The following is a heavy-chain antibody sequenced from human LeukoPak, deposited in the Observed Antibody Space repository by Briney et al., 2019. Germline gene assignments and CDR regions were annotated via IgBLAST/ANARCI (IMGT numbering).Heavy chain of an antibody. Sequence: GESLKISCKGSGYSFTSYWIGWVRQAPGQRLEWMGWINAGNGNTKYSQKFQGRVTITRDTSASTAYMELSSLRSEDTAVYYCARGSNYYGSGSYYFGRGGPENFDYWGQGTLVTVSS. D-gene: IGHD3-10*01. V-gene: IGHV1-3*01. CDR1: GYSFTSYW. CDR2: INAGNGNT. J-gene: IGHJ4*02. CDR3: ARGSNYYGSGSYYFGRGGPENFDY.